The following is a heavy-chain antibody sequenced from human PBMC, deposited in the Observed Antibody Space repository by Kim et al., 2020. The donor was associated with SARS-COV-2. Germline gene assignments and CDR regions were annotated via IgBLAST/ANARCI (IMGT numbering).Heavy chain of an antibody. CDR1: GFTFSSYS. V-gene: IGHV3-21*01. CDR3: ARVRILWWDDAFDI. Sequence: GGSLRLSCAASGFTFSSYSMNWVRQAPGKGLEWVSSISSSSSYIYYADSVKGRFTISRDNAKNSLYLQMNSLRAEDTAVYYCARVRILWWDDAFDIWGQGTMVTVSS. CDR2: ISSSSSYI. D-gene: IGHD2-21*01. J-gene: IGHJ3*02.